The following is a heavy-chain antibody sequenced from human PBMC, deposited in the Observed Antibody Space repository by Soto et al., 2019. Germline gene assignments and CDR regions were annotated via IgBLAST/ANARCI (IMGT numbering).Heavy chain of an antibody. Sequence: QVQLQESGPGLVKPSQTLSLTCTVSGGSISSGGYYWSWIRQHPGKGLEWIGYIYYSGSTYYNPSLKSRVTISVDTSKNQFSLKLSSVTAADTAVYYCARGEVVVAAIRPFDYWGQGTLVTVSS. CDR2: IYYSGST. CDR1: GGSISSGGYY. V-gene: IGHV4-31*03. J-gene: IGHJ4*02. CDR3: ARGEVVVAAIRPFDY. D-gene: IGHD2-15*01.